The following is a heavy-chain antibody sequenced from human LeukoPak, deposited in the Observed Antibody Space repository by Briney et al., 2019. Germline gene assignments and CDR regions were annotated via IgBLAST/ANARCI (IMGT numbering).Heavy chain of an antibody. V-gene: IGHV1-2*02. CDR2: INPNSGGT. D-gene: IGHD2-2*01. Sequence: ASVKVSCXASGYTFTGYYMHWVRQAPGQGLEWMGWINPNSGGTNYAQKFQGRVTMTRDTSISTAYMELSRLRSDDTAVYYCARGIVVVPAAPRAVDIWGQGTMVTVSS. J-gene: IGHJ3*02. CDR3: ARGIVVVPAAPRAVDI. CDR1: GYTFTGYY.